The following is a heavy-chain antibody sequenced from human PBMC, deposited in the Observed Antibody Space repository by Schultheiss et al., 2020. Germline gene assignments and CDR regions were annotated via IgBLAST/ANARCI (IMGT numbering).Heavy chain of an antibody. Sequence: GGSLRLSCAASGFTFSSYGMHWVRQAPGKGLEWVSVIYSGGSTYYADSVKGRFTISRDNSKNTLYLQMNSLRAEDTAVYYCARDLHYYGSGSLGNGMDVWGQGTTVT. CDR3: ARDLHYYGSGSLGNGMDV. CDR1: GFTFSSYG. CDR2: IYSGGST. V-gene: IGHV3-66*01. J-gene: IGHJ6*02. D-gene: IGHD3-10*01.